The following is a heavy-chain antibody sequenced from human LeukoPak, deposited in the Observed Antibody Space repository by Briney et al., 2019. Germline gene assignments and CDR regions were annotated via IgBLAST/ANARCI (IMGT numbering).Heavy chain of an antibody. Sequence: GESLKISCKLSEYSFGTWIGWVRQMPGKGLEWMGIIYPYDSETRYSPSFQGQVTISVDTSINTAYLHWSILKASDTAMYYCARPIVAAGLYSFKYWGEEPLLTVSS. D-gene: IGHD6-13*01. J-gene: IGHJ4*02. CDR2: IYPYDSET. CDR3: ARPIVAAGLYSFKY. CDR1: EYSFGTW. V-gene: IGHV5-51*01.